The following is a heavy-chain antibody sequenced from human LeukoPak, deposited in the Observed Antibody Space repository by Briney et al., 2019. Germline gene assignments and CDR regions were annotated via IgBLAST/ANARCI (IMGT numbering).Heavy chain of an antibody. CDR2: IYYSGST. Sequence: SQTLSLTCTVSGGSISSGGSYWSWIRQHPGKGLERIGYIYYSGSTYYNPSLKSRVTISVDTSKNQFSLKLSSVTAADTAVYYCARANWFSSGGMDVWGQGTTVTVSS. J-gene: IGHJ6*02. CDR1: GGSISSGGSY. CDR3: ARANWFSSGGMDV. D-gene: IGHD5-18*01. V-gene: IGHV4-31*03.